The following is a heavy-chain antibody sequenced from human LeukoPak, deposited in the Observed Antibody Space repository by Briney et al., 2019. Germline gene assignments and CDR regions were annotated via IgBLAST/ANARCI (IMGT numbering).Heavy chain of an antibody. CDR3: ARLGAGPTYYDFWSGYSSFYFDY. CDR2: IYYSGST. J-gene: IGHJ4*02. D-gene: IGHD3-3*01. CDR1: GGSISSSSYY. Sequence: SETLSLTCTVSGGSISSSSYYWGWIRQPPGKGLEWIGSIYYSGSTYYNPSLKSRVTISVDTSKNQFSLKLSSVTAADTAVYYCARLGAGPTYYDFWSGYSSFYFDYWGQGTLVTVSS. V-gene: IGHV4-39*01.